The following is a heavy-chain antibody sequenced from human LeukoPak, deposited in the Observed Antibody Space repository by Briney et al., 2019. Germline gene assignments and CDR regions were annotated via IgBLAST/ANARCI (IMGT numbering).Heavy chain of an antibody. D-gene: IGHD2-2*01. CDR3: ARHPSEGVPAAIYRLSWFDP. CDR1: GYTFTGYY. V-gene: IGHV1-2*02. CDR2: INPNSGGT. J-gene: IGHJ5*02. Sequence: ASVKVSCKASGYTFTGYYMHWVRQAPGQGLEWMGWINPNSGGTNYAQKFQGRVTMTRDTSISTAYMELSRLRSDDTAVYYCARHPSEGVPAAIYRLSWFDPWGQGTLVTVSS.